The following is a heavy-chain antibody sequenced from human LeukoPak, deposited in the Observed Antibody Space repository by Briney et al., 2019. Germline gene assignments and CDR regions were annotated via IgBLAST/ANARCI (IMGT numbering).Heavy chain of an antibody. D-gene: IGHD2-2*01. CDR3: ARHYSLLGYCSSTSCYADY. CDR2: INHSGRT. V-gene: IGHV4-39*01. CDR1: SGSISSSNYY. J-gene: IGHJ4*02. Sequence: SETLSLTCTVSSGSISSSNYYWGWIRQPPGKGLEWLGIINHSGRTYYNPSLKSRVTISVDTSKNQFSLKLSSVTAADTAVYYCARHYSLLGYCSSTSCYADYWGQGTLVTVSS.